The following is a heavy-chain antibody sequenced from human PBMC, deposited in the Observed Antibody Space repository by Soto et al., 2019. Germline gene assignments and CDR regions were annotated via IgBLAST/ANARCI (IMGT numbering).Heavy chain of an antibody. D-gene: IGHD3-9*01. Sequence: ASVKVSCKASGYTFTGYYMHWVRQAPGQGLEWMGWINPNSGGTNYAQKFQGWVTMTRDTSISTAYMELSRLRSDDTAVYYCARGSGLRYFDWSLYYYGMDVWGQGTTVTVSS. J-gene: IGHJ6*02. CDR3: ARGSGLRYFDWSLYYYGMDV. CDR1: GYTFTGYY. CDR2: INPNSGGT. V-gene: IGHV1-2*04.